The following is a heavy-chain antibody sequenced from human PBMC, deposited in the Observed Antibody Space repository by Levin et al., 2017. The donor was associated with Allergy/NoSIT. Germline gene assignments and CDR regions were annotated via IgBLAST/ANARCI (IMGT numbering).Heavy chain of an antibody. V-gene: IGHV3-23*01. CDR2: ISGDGGSR. D-gene: IGHD1-26*01. CDR3: AKDRGSYFGVNCYDF. Sequence: GGSLRLSCAASGFSFSAYAMSWVRQAPGKVLEWVTAISGDGGSRYYADSVKGRFTISRDNSKDTLFLQMSSLRAEDTAIYYCAKDRGSYFGVNCYDFWGQGSLVTVSS. J-gene: IGHJ4*02. CDR1: GFSFSAYA.